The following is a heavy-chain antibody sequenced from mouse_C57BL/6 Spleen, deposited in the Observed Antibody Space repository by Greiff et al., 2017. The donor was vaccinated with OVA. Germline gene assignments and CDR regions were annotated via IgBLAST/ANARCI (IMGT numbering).Heavy chain of an antibody. CDR1: GYTFTSYW. D-gene: IGHD2-5*01. CDR2: INPSNGGT. Sequence: QVQLQQSGPELVKPGASVKLSCKASGYTFTSYWMHWVKQRPGQGLEWIGNINPSNGGTNYNEKFKSKATLTVDKSSSTAYMQLSSLTSEDSAVYYCARGDYSNYPFAYWGQGTLVTVSA. J-gene: IGHJ3*01. V-gene: IGHV1-53*01. CDR3: ARGDYSNYPFAY.